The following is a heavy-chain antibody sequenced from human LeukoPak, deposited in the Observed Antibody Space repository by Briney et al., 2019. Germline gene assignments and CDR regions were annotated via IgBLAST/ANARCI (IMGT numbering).Heavy chain of an antibody. Sequence: GGSLRLSCAASGFTFSSYWMSWVRQAPGKGLEWVSYISHSGNDIYYGESVRGRFTISRDNAKNSLYLQMHTLSAEDTAVYYCAGDGTGVLPGDAFDIWSQGTMVTVSS. V-gene: IGHV3-21*05. CDR1: GFTFSSYW. CDR3: AGDGTGVLPGDAFDI. CDR2: ISHSGNDI. J-gene: IGHJ3*02. D-gene: IGHD1-1*01.